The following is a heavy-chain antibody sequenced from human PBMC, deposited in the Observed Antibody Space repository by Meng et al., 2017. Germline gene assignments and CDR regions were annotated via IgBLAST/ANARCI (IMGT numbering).Heavy chain of an antibody. J-gene: IGHJ5*02. V-gene: IGHV1-69*01. Sequence: QVQRVQSGAEVKKPGPSVKVSCKASGGTFSSYAISWVRQAPGQGLEWMGGIIPIFGTANYAQKFQGRVTITADESTSTAYMELSSLRSEDTAVYYCARDYGDYAWIAKRWFDPWGQGTLVTVSS. CDR1: GGTFSSYA. D-gene: IGHD4-17*01. CDR2: IIPIFGTA. CDR3: ARDYGDYAWIAKRWFDP.